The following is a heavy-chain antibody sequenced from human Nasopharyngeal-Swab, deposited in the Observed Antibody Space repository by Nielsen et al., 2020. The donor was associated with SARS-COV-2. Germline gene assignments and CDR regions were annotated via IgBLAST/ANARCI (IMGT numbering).Heavy chain of an antibody. CDR2: INPSGGST. V-gene: IGHV1-46*01. CDR3: ASQMATMFYYMDV. D-gene: IGHD5-24*01. J-gene: IGHJ6*03. Sequence: ASVKVSCKASGYTFTSYYIHWVRQAPGQGHEWMGIINPSGGSTSYAQKFQGSVTMTRDTSTSTVYMELSSLRSEDTAVYYCASQMATMFYYMDVWGKGTTVTVSS. CDR1: GYTFTSYY.